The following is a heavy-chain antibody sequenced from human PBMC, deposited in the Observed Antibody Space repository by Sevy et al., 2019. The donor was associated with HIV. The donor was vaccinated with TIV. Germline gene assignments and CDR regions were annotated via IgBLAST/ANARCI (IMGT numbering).Heavy chain of an antibody. CDR1: GFTFSGSA. CDR3: TRAGRDTAMVMVDY. V-gene: IGHV3-73*01. CDR2: IRSKANSYAT. J-gene: IGHJ4*02. D-gene: IGHD5-18*01. Sequence: GGYLRLSCAASGFTFSGSAMHWVRQASGKGLEWVGRIRSKANSYATAYAASVKGRFTISRDDSKNTAYLQMNSLKTEDTAVYYCTRAGRDTAMVMVDYWGQGTLVTVSS.